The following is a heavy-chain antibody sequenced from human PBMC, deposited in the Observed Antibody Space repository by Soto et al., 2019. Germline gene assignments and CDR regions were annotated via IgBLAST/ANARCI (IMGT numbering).Heavy chain of an antibody. CDR2: ISNDGGKT. CDR1: EFTFSSYT. Sequence: QVQLVESGGGVVQPGRSLKLSCAASEFTFSSYTMYWVRQAPGTGLEWVAGISNDGGKTYYLDSVKGRFTISRDNSKNTQYLEKTSLRVEDTAVYSCARESSISVAAPGYRGQETLVTVSS. D-gene: IGHD6-19*01. CDR3: ARESSISVAAPGY. J-gene: IGHJ4*02. V-gene: IGHV3-30-3*01.